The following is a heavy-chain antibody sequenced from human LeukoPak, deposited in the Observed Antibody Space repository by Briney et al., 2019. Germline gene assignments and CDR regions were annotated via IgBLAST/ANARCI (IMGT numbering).Heavy chain of an antibody. V-gene: IGHV1-69*05. CDR3: ARGWAPSSGFDC. J-gene: IGHJ4*02. CDR2: IIPRFGTA. D-gene: IGHD6-19*01. Sequence: SVKVSCKASGGTFSSNGVSWVRQAPGQGLQWMGRIIPRFGTANYAQKFQGRVTITTDESTTTVYMELSSLRSEDTAVYFCARGWAPSSGFDCWGQGTLVTVSS. CDR1: GGTFSSNG.